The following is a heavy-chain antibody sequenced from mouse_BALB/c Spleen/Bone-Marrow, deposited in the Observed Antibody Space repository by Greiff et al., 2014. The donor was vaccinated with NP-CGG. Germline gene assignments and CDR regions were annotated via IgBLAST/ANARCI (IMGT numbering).Heavy chain of an antibody. Sequence: LKQSGAELMKPGASVKISCKATGYTFSSYWIEWVKQRPGHGLEWIGEILPGSGSIKYNEKFKGKATFTADTSSNTAYMQLSSLTSEDSAVYYCASRYDTMDYWGQGTSVTVSS. CDR3: ASRYDTMDY. J-gene: IGHJ4*01. CDR1: GYTFSSYW. V-gene: IGHV1-9*01. CDR2: ILPGSGSI.